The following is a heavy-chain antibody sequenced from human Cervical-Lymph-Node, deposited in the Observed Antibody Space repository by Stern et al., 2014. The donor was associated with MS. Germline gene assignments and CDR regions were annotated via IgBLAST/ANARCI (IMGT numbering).Heavy chain of an antibody. CDR2: VVVFNGDV. V-gene: IGHV1-58*02. Sequence: QLVESGPEVKKPGTSVKVSCKASGITFSNSAIQWLRQARGQRPEWIGGVVVFNGDVNYAPRFQERVTITRDMSTSTVYMELRSLKSEDTAIYYCASERYTYYDDQRPPGGFDPWGQGTLVTVSS. CDR3: ASERYTYYDDQRPPGGFDP. J-gene: IGHJ5*02. D-gene: IGHD5-18*01. CDR1: GITFSNSA.